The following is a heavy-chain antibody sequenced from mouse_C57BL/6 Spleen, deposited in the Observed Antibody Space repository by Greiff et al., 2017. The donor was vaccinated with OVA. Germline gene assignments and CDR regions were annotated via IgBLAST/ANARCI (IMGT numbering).Heavy chain of an antibody. D-gene: IGHD2-4*01. J-gene: IGHJ4*01. Sequence: VKLQQPGAELVRPGTSVKLSCKASGYTFTSYWMHWVKQRPEQGLEWIGVIDPSDSYTNSNQKFKGKATLTVATSSSTAYMQLSSLTSEDSAVYYGARRGYYDYDGYAMDYWGQGTSVTVSS. CDR3: ARRGYYDYDGYAMDY. CDR1: GYTFTSYW. CDR2: IDPSDSYT. V-gene: IGHV1-59*01.